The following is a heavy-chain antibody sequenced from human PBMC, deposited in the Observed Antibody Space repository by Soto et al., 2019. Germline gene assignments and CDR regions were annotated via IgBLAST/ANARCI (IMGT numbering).Heavy chain of an antibody. CDR1: GYTFTTYD. CDR2: ISGNNGNT. V-gene: IGHV1-18*01. J-gene: IGHJ4*02. D-gene: IGHD3-9*01. CDR3: ARERRRPYYDILIGYYPFDY. Sequence: QVQLVQSGAEVKKPGASVKVSCKASGYTFTTYDISWVRQAPGQGLEWMGWISGNNGNTNYAQNLQGRVTMTTDTSTNTAYMELRSLRSDDTAVYYCARERRRPYYDILIGYYPFDYWGQGTLVTVSS.